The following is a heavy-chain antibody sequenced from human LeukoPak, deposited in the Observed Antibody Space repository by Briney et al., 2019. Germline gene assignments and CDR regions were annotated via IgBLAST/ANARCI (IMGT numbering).Heavy chain of an antibody. D-gene: IGHD3-3*01. V-gene: IGHV4-61*08. CDR2: IYYSGST. CDR3: ARGRQYYDFWSGYLY. Sequence: PSETLSLTCAVSGASISGSGYYLGWIRQPPGKGLEWIGYIYYSGSTNYNPSLKSRVTISVDTSKNQFSLKLSSVTAADTAVYYCARGRQYYDFWSGYLYWGQGTLVTVSS. J-gene: IGHJ4*02. CDR1: GASISGSGYY.